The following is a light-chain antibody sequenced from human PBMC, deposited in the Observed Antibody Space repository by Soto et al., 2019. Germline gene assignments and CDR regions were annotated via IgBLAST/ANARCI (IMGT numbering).Light chain of an antibody. CDR2: GAS. CDR3: QQYNNWPSYT. Sequence: EIVMTQSPATLSVSPGERATLSCRASQSVSSNLAWYQQKPGQAPRLLIYGASTRATGIPARFSGSGSGTEFTLTISSLQYEDFAVYYCQQYNNWPSYTFGQGTKLEIK. CDR1: QSVSSN. V-gene: IGKV3-15*01. J-gene: IGKJ2*01.